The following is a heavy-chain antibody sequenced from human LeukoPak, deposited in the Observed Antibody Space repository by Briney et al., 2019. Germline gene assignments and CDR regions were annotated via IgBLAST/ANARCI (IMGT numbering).Heavy chain of an antibody. CDR2: IYTTGST. D-gene: IGHD3-3*02. V-gene: IGHV4-4*07. Sequence: SETLSLTCTVSGSSISTYYWSWIRQPAGKGLEWLGRIYTTGSTNYNPSLKSRVTMSVVTSKNQFSLKLTSVTAADTAVYYCARGPFSSSPNWFDPWGQGTLVTVSS. CDR1: GSSISTYY. CDR3: ARGPFSSSPNWFDP. J-gene: IGHJ5*02.